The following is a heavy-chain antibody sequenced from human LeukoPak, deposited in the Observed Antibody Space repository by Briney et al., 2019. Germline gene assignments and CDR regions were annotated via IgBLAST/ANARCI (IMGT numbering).Heavy chain of an antibody. CDR3: AKGSGYDRPYYYYYMDV. J-gene: IGHJ6*03. CDR1: GFTFDDYT. Sequence: GGSLRLSCAASGFTFDDYTMHWVRQAPGRGLEWVSLISWNGGATYYADSMKGRFTISRDNSKNSLYLQMNGLRTEDTALYYCAKGSGYDRPYYYYYMDVWGKGTTVTVSS. V-gene: IGHV3-43*01. D-gene: IGHD5-12*01. CDR2: ISWNGGAT.